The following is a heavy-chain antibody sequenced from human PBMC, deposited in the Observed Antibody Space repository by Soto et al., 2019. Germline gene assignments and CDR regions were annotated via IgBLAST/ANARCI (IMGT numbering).Heavy chain of an antibody. CDR3: ARDKITGLFDY. V-gene: IGHV4-34*01. CDR2: INHSGST. J-gene: IGHJ4*02. Sequence: SSETLSLTCAVYGGSLSGYSWTWIRQPPGSGLEWIGEINHSGSTNYNPSLKSRVTISVDTSKNQFSLKLTSVTAADTALYYCARDKITGLFDYWGQGTLVTVSS. CDR1: GGSLSGYS. D-gene: IGHD2-8*02.